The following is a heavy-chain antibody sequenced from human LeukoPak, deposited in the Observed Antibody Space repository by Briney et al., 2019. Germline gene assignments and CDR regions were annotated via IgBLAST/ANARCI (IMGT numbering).Heavy chain of an antibody. V-gene: IGHV1-69*13. J-gene: IGHJ6*02. CDR3: ARRVGDSSGYYSYYYYYGMDV. Sequence: ASVKVSCKASGGTFSSYAISWVRQAPGQGLEWMGGIIPIFGTANYAQKFQGRVTITADESTSTAYMELSSLRSEDTAVYYYARRVGDSSGYYSYYYYYGMDVWGQGTTVTVSS. D-gene: IGHD3-22*01. CDR2: IIPIFGTA. CDR1: GGTFSSYA.